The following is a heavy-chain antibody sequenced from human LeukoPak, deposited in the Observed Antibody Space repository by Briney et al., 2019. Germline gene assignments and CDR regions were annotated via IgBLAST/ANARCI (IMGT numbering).Heavy chain of an antibody. D-gene: IGHD3-22*01. Sequence: SETLSLTCAVYGGSFSGYYWSWIRQPPGKGLEWIGEINHSGSTKYNPSLKSRVTISVDTSKNQFSLKLSSVTAADTAVYYCARARDYYDSSGYSGPDAFDIWGQGTMVTVSS. J-gene: IGHJ3*02. V-gene: IGHV4-34*01. CDR3: ARARDYYDSSGYSGPDAFDI. CDR1: GGSFSGYY. CDR2: INHSGST.